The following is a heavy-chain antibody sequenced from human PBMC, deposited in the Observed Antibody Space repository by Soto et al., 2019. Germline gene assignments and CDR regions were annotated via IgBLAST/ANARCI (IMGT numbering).Heavy chain of an antibody. V-gene: IGHV1-69*05. CDR2: IIPIFGTA. D-gene: IGHD2-15*01. Sequence: QVQLVQSGAEVKKPGSSVKVSCKASGGTFSSYAISWVRQAPGQGLEWMGGIIPIFGTANYAQKFQGRVSISSDESTSKAYRELSSLRSEDTDVYYCARSVLPGVTARFDPWGQVTLVTVTS. CDR1: GGTFSSYA. CDR3: ARSVLPGVTARFDP. J-gene: IGHJ5*02.